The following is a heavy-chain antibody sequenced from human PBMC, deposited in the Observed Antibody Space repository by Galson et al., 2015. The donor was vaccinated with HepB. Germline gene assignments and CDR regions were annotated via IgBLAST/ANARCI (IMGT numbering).Heavy chain of an antibody. CDR1: GFTFSSYW. CDR2: INSDGSST. Sequence: SLRLSCAASGFTFSSYWMHWVRQAPGKGLVWVSRINSDGSSTSYTDSVKGRFTISRDNAKNTLYLQMNSLRAEDTAVYYCAREYLLRGSSSGVDYWGQGTLVTVSS. V-gene: IGHV3-74*01. D-gene: IGHD1-26*01. J-gene: IGHJ4*02. CDR3: AREYLLRGSSSGVDY.